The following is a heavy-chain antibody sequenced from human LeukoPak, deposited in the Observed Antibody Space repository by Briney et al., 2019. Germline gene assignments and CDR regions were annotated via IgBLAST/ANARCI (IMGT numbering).Heavy chain of an antibody. D-gene: IGHD7-27*01. CDR3: ARILGPDWFDP. CDR1: GGTFSSYV. CDR2: IIPIFGTA. Sequence: GASVKVSCKASGGTFSSYVISWVRQAPGQGLEWMGGIIPIFGTANYAQEFQGRVTITADKSTSTAYMELSSLRSEDTAVYYCARILGPDWFDPWGQGTLVTVSS. J-gene: IGHJ5*02. V-gene: IGHV1-69*06.